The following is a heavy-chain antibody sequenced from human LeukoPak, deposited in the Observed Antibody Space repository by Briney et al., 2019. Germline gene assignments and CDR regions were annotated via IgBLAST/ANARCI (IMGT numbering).Heavy chain of an antibody. Sequence: GGSLRLSCAASGFTISNYWMHWVRQAPGKGLVWVSRINNDGSSTNYADSVKGRYTISNDNSKNTLYLQMDSLRAEDTAVYYCARDWNVWYFDYWGQGTLVTVSS. J-gene: IGHJ4*02. CDR2: INNDGSST. D-gene: IGHD1-1*01. CDR3: ARDWNVWYFDY. V-gene: IGHV3-74*01. CDR1: GFTISNYW.